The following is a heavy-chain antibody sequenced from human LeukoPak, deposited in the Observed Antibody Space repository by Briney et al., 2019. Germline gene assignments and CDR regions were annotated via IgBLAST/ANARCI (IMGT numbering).Heavy chain of an antibody. D-gene: IGHD1-20*01. J-gene: IGHJ5*02. CDR2: TYYRSKWYN. CDR1: GDSVSSNSAA. V-gene: IGHV6-1*01. Sequence: SQTLSLTCAISGDSVSSNSAAWNWIRQSPSRGLEWLRRTYYRSKWYNDYAVSVKSRITINPDTSKNQFSLQLNSVTPEDTAVYYCARDWGITGNCWFDPWGQGTLVTVSS. CDR3: ARDWGITGNCWFDP.